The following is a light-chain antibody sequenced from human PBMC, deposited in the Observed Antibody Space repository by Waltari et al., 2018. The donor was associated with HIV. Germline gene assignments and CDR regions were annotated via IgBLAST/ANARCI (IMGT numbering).Light chain of an antibody. Sequence: QPVLTQPPSAPASPGASVTLPSTPSSGASTYRVARYQQRPGPGPRFVMRVGAGWIVGSKGDGIPDRFSVLGSGLNRYLTIKNIQEEDESDYHCGADHGSGSNFVRVFGGGTKLTVL. J-gene: IGLJ3*02. CDR3: GADHGSGSNFVRV. V-gene: IGLV9-49*01. CDR1: SGASTYR. CDR2: VGAGWIVG.